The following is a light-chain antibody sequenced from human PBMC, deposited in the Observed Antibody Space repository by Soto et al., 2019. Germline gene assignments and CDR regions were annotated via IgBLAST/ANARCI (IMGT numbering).Light chain of an antibody. CDR1: SGDVGNYNL. CDR2: EVS. Sequence: QSVLTQPASVSGSPGQSITISCTGTSGDVGNYNLVSWYQQHPGKAPHLMIYEVSKRPSGVSNRFSGSKSGNTASLTISGAQAEDEAEYYCCAYAGGSVYVLFGGGTKLTVL. V-gene: IGLV2-23*02. CDR3: CAYAGGSVYVL. J-gene: IGLJ3*02.